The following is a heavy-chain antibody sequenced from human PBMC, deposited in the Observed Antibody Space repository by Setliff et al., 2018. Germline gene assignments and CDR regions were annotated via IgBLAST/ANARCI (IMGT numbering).Heavy chain of an antibody. CDR2: ISSSSSTI. V-gene: IGHV3-48*01. J-gene: IGHJ4*02. Sequence: SGGSLRLSCAASGFTFSSYSMNWVRQAPGKGLEWVSYISSSSSTIYYADSVKGRFTISRDNAKNSLYLQMNSLRAEDTAVYYCARDPYYYDSSGYYYRNYWGQGTLVTVSS. D-gene: IGHD3-22*01. CDR3: ARDPYYYDSSGYYYRNY. CDR1: GFTFSSYS.